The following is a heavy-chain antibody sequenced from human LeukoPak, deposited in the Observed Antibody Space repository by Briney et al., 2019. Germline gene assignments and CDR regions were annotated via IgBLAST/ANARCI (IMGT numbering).Heavy chain of an antibody. D-gene: IGHD3-16*02. J-gene: IGHJ4*02. Sequence: GGSLRLSCAATGFTFSSYSMNWVRQAPGKGLEWVSSISSSSSYIYYADSVKGRFTISRDNAKNSLYLQMNSLRAEDTAVYYCARDLGDYVWGSYRYSHFDYWGQGTLVTVSS. V-gene: IGHV3-21*01. CDR2: ISSSSSYI. CDR1: GFTFSSYS. CDR3: ARDLGDYVWGSYRYSHFDY.